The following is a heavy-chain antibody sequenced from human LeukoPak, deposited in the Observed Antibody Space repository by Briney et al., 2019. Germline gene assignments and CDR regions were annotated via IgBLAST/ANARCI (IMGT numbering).Heavy chain of an antibody. CDR2: IYYTETT. V-gene: IGHV4-39*01. D-gene: IGHD3-3*01. CDR1: GDSIASNVYS. Sequence: SDTLSLTCTVSGDSIASNVYSWGLIRQPPGKGLEWIGSIYYTETTSYNPSLKGRVTISVDTSKNQFSLKLSSVTAADTAVYYCARSGDDFWSGYYINWFDPWGQGTLVTVSS. J-gene: IGHJ5*02. CDR3: ARSGDDFWSGYYINWFDP.